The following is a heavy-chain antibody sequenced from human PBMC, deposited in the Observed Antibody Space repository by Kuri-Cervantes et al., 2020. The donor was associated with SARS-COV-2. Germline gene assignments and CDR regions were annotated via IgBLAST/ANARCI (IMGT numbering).Heavy chain of an antibody. V-gene: IGHV4-61*02. D-gene: IGHD6-19*01. CDR1: GGSISSGSYY. CDR2: LYTSGST. Sequence: SCTVSGGSISSGSYYWTWIRQPAGKGLEWFGRLYTSGSTNYNPSLKSRVTISADTSKNQFSLNLSSVTAADTAVYYCARGIAVAGAKYFDYWGQGTLVTVSS. J-gene: IGHJ4*02. CDR3: ARGIAVAGAKYFDY.